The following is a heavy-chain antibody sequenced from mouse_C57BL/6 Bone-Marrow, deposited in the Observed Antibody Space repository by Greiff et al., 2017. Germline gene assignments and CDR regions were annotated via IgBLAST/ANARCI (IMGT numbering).Heavy chain of an antibody. Sequence: VQLQESDAELVKPGASVKISCKVSGYTFTDHTIHWMKQRPEQGLEWIGYIYPRDGSTKYNEKFKGKATLTADKSSSTAYMQLNSLTSEDSAVYFCARRGIYYYGSSYVNYWGQGTSVTVSS. J-gene: IGHJ4*01. V-gene: IGHV1-78*01. D-gene: IGHD1-1*01. CDR2: IYPRDGST. CDR1: GYTFTDHT. CDR3: ARRGIYYYGSSYVNY.